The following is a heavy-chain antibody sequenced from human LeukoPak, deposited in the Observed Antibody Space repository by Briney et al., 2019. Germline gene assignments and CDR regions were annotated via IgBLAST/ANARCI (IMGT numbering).Heavy chain of an antibody. J-gene: IGHJ1*01. CDR3: AIQRGYSYGYFQH. V-gene: IGHV3-48*01. Sequence: GGSLRLSCAASGFTFSSYSMNWVRQAPGKGLEWVSYISSGGSSIYYADSVKGRFTISRDNAKNSLYLQMNSLRAEDTAVYYCAIQRGYSYGYFQHWGQGTLVTVSS. CDR2: ISSGGSSI. D-gene: IGHD5-18*01. CDR1: GFTFSSYS.